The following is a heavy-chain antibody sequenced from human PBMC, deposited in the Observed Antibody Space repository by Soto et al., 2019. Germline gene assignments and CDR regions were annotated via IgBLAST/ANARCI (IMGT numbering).Heavy chain of an antibody. CDR1: GGSISSSSYY. CDR3: ARRGYYAISAFDI. D-gene: IGHD2-2*01. Sequence: PSETLSLACTVSGGSISSSSYYWGWIRQPPGKGLEWIVSIYYSGSTYSNLSLKSRVTISVDTSKNQFSLKLSSVTAADTAVYYCARRGYYAISAFDIWGQGTMVTVSS. CDR2: IYYSGST. V-gene: IGHV4-39*01. J-gene: IGHJ3*02.